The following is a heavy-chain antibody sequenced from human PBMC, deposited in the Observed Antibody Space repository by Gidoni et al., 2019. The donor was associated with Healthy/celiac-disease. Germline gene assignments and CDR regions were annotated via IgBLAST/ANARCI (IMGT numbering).Heavy chain of an antibody. CDR1: GFTFGRYA. CDR2: ISYDGSNK. D-gene: IGHD2-2*02. V-gene: IGHV3-30-3*01. Sequence: QVQLVESGGGVVQPGRSLRLSCAASGFTFGRYAMHGVRQAPGKGLEWVAIISYDGSNKYYADSVKGRFTISRDNSKNTLYLQMNSLRAEDTAVYYCARDPGYCSSTSCYRTWGQGTLVTVSS. CDR3: ARDPGYCSSTSCYRT. J-gene: IGHJ5*02.